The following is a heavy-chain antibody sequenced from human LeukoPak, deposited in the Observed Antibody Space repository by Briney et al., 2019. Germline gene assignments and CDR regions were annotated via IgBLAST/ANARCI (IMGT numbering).Heavy chain of an antibody. D-gene: IGHD3-9*01. Sequence: SETLSLTCAVYGGSFSTYYWSWIRQPPGKGLEWIGEINHSGRTNYNPPLMSRVTISIDTSKNQLSLKVTSVTAADTAVYYCVRVLTGSWGQGTLVTVSS. CDR3: VRVLTGS. CDR1: GGSFSTYY. J-gene: IGHJ4*02. CDR2: INHSGRT. V-gene: IGHV4-34*01.